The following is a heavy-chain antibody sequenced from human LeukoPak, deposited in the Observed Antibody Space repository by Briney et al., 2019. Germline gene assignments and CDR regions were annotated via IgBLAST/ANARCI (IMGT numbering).Heavy chain of an antibody. V-gene: IGHV4-30-4*01. Sequence: SGTLSLTCAVSGGSISSGDYYWSWIRQPPGKGLEWIGYIYYSGSTYYNPSLKSRVTISVDTSKNQFSLKLSSVTAAVTAVYYCAREGNYYDSSGYSFPFDYWGQGTLVTVSS. CDR2: IYYSGST. CDR1: GGSISSGDYY. D-gene: IGHD3-22*01. CDR3: AREGNYYDSSGYSFPFDY. J-gene: IGHJ4*02.